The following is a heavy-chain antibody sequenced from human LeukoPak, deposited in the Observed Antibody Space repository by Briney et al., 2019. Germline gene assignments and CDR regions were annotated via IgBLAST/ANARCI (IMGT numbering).Heavy chain of an antibody. J-gene: IGHJ3*02. CDR2: ISGSGGST. V-gene: IGHV3-23*01. CDR3: AKGRDSVDI. Sequence: GGSLRLSCAASGFTFSSYAMSWVRQAPGKGLEWVSAISGSGGSTYYEDSVKGRFTISRYNSKSTLYLQMNSLRAEDTAVYYCAKGRDSVDIWGQGTMVTVSS. CDR1: GFTFSSYA. D-gene: IGHD5-24*01.